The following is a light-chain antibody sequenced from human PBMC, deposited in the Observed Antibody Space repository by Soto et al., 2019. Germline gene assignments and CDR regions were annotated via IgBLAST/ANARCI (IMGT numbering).Light chain of an antibody. CDR2: GAS. Sequence: EIVMTQSPATLSVSPGERATLSCRASQSVSSNLAWYQQKPGHAPRLLIYGASNRATAIPARFSGSGSGTEFTLTISSLQSEECAVYYCQQYKNGPPWTFGQGNKVEIK. J-gene: IGKJ1*01. CDR1: QSVSSN. V-gene: IGKV3D-15*01. CDR3: QQYKNGPPWT.